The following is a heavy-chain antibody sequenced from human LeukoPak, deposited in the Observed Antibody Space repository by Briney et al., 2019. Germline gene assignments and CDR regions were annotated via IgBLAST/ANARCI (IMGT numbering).Heavy chain of an antibody. D-gene: IGHD6-13*01. J-gene: IGHJ6*02. Sequence: ASVKVSCKASGYTFTGYYMHWVRQAPGQGLEWMGWINPNSGGTNYAQKFQGRFTMTRDTSISTAYMELSRLRSDDTAVYYCAREKHWQQLEDYYGMDVWGQGTTVTVSS. CDR1: GYTFTGYY. CDR3: AREKHWQQLEDYYGMDV. CDR2: INPNSGGT. V-gene: IGHV1-2*02.